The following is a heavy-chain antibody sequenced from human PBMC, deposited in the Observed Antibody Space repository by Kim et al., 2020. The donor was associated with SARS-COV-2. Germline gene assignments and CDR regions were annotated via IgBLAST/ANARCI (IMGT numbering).Heavy chain of an antibody. CDR2: T. J-gene: IGHJ4*02. CDR3: ANRREQQLLDY. V-gene: IGHV4-34*01. D-gene: IGHD6-13*01. Sequence: TNYNPSLKGRVTISIDTSKNQFSLKLSSVTAADTAVYYCANRREQQLLDYWGQGTLVTVSS.